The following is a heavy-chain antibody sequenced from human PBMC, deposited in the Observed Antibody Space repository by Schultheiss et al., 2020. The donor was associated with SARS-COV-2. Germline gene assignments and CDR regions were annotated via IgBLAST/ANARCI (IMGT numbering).Heavy chain of an antibody. CDR3: ARDGYYYDSNGHPTEY. CDR2: INPNSGGT. CDR1: GYTFTGYY. J-gene: IGHJ4*02. D-gene: IGHD3-22*01. V-gene: IGHV1-2*02. Sequence: ASVKVSCKASGYTFTGYYMHWVRQAPGQGLEWMGWINPNSGGTNYAQKFQGRVTMTRDTSISTAYMELSRLRSDDTAVYYCARDGYYYDSNGHPTEYWGQGTLVT.